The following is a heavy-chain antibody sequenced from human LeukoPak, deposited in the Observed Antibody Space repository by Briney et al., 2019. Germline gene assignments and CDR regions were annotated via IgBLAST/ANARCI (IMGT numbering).Heavy chain of an antibody. CDR3: ARDYYGNGTDVYYFDY. J-gene: IGHJ4*02. CDR2: INPSGGST. V-gene: IGHV1-46*01. CDR1: GYTFTSYY. Sequence: ASVKVSCKASGYTFTSYYMHWVRQAPGQGLEWMGIINPSGGSTSYAQKFQGRVTMTRDTSTSTVYMELSSLRSEDTAVYYCARDYYGNGTDVYYFDYWGQGTLVTVSS. D-gene: IGHD3-10*01.